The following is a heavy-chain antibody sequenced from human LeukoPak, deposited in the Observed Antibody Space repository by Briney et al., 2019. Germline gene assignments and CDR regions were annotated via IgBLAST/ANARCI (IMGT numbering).Heavy chain of an antibody. J-gene: IGHJ3*02. CDR3: ARDSPEQLFYQPRDAFDI. CDR2: ISSSGSTI. CDR1: GFTSSDYY. Sequence: PGGSLRLSCAASGFTSSDYYMSWIRQAPGKGLEWVSYISSSGSTIYYADSVKGRFTISRDNAKNSLYLQMNSLRAEDTAVYYCARDSPEQLFYQPRDAFDIWGQGTMVTVSS. D-gene: IGHD2-21*01. V-gene: IGHV3-11*01.